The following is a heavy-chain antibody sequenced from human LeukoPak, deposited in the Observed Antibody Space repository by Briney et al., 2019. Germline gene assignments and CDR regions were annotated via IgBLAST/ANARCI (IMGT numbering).Heavy chain of an antibody. CDR1: GFTFSDYY. D-gene: IGHD3-16*01. CDR2: ISSSGSTI. Sequence: TGGSLRLSCAASGFTFSDYYMSWIRQAPGKRLEWVSYISSSGSTIYYADSVKGRFTISRDNAKNSLYLQMNSLRAEDTAVYYCARDVNLYYDYVWGSSYWGQGTLVTVSS. CDR3: ARDVNLYYDYVWGSSY. V-gene: IGHV3-11*04. J-gene: IGHJ4*02.